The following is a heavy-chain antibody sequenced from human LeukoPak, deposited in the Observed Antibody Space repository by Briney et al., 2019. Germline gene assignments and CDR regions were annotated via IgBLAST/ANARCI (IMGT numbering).Heavy chain of an antibody. CDR2: LIPIFGIA. J-gene: IGHJ6*02. D-gene: IGHD5-12*01. CDR3: ARAVYSGYDSVYYGMDV. CDR1: GDTFSSYA. Sequence: ASLNVSCKASGDTFSSYAISWVRQAPGQGLVWMGRLIPIFGIANYAQKFQGRVTITADKSTSTAYMELSSLRSEDTAVYYCARAVYSGYDSVYYGMDVWGQGTTVTVSS. V-gene: IGHV1-69*04.